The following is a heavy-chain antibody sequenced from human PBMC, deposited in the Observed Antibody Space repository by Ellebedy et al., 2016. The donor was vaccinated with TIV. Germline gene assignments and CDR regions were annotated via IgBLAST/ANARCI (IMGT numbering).Heavy chain of an antibody. D-gene: IGHD3-10*01. V-gene: IGHV1-2*02. CDR2: INPNSGGT. J-gene: IGHJ3*02. CDR3: ARDQGMSDAFDI. Sequence: AASVKVSCKASGYTFTGYYMHWVRQAPGQGLEWMGWINPNSGGTNYAQTFQGRVTMTRDTSISTAYMELSRLRSDDTAVYYCARDQGMSDAFDIWGQGTMVTVSS. CDR1: GYTFTGYY.